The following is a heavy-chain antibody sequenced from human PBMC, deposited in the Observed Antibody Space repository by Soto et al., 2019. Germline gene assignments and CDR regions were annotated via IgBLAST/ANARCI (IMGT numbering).Heavy chain of an antibody. J-gene: IGHJ4*02. Sequence: QITLKESGPTLVKPTQTLTLTCTFSGFSLSTSGVGVGWIRQPPGKALEWLALIYWDDTKRYSPSLRSRLTITKYTSKNQVLLTITNMDPVDTATYYCAHNERDYYDNSGYYPVVWGQGTLVTVSS. CDR3: AHNERDYYDNSGYYPVV. D-gene: IGHD3-22*01. CDR2: IYWDDTK. CDR1: GFSLSTSGVG. V-gene: IGHV2-5*02.